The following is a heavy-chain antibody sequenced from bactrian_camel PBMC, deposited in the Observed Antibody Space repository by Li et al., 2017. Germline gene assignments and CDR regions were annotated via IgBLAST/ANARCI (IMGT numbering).Heavy chain of an antibody. CDR3: ATPAEGSRISQYNY. CDR1: GYIFGVCG. D-gene: IGHD2*01. V-gene: IGHV3S1*01. Sequence: VQLVESGGGTVQAGESLKLSCAETGSASGYIFGVCGLAWFRQAPGKEREGVAALYAGFGITYYSNSVQGRFTISRDNAKNTVYLQMNSLKSEDTALYYCATPAEGSRISQYNYWGQGTQVTVS. CDR2: LYAGFGIT. J-gene: IGHJ4*01.